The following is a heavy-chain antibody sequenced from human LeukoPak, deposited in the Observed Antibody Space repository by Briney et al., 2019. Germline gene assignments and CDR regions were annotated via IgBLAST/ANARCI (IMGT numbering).Heavy chain of an antibody. J-gene: IGHJ4*02. V-gene: IGHV3-53*01. D-gene: IGHD2-15*01. Sequence: PGGSLRLSCAAYGLTVSSEYLAWVRQAPGKGLEWISVIYGARATYYADSVQGRFTISRDTYSNVLYLQMNSLRVEDTAVYHCARLLPASRHYFDYWGEGTLVTVS. CDR2: IYGARAT. CDR1: GLTVSSEY. CDR3: ARLLPASRHYFDY.